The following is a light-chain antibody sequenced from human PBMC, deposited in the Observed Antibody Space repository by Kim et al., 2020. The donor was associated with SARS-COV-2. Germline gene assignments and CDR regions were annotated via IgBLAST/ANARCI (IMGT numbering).Light chain of an antibody. CDR2: GAS. CDR1: QSVSKNY. CDR3: QQYGSSPYT. V-gene: IGKV3-20*01. Sequence: LPPGERATLSCRASQSVSKNYLAWYQQKPGQAPRLRIYGASSRATGIPYRFSGSGSGTDFILTISRLEPEDFAVYYCQQYGSSPYTFGQGPSWRSN. J-gene: IGKJ2*01.